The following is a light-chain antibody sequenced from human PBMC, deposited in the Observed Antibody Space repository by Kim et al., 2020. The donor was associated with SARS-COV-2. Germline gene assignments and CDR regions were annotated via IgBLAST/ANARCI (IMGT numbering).Light chain of an antibody. CDR2: KAS. V-gene: IGKV1-5*03. CDR3: QHSYSSSPYT. J-gene: IGKJ2*01. Sequence: DIQMTQSPSTLSASVGDRVTITCRASQSINNWLAWYQQKPGKAPKLLIYKASRLESGVPSRFSGSRSGTEFTLTISNLQPDDFATYYCQHSYSSSPYTFGQGTKLEI. CDR1: QSINNW.